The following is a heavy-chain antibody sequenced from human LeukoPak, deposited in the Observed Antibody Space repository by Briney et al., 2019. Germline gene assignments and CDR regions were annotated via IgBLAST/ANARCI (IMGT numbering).Heavy chain of an antibody. J-gene: IGHJ4*02. CDR2: ISSSSSTI. D-gene: IGHD4-17*01. V-gene: IGHV3-48*04. CDR3: ARDHGDYRSTYFDY. CDR1: GFTFSSYS. Sequence: GGSPRLSCAASGFTFSSYSMTWVRPAPGKGLEWVSYISSSSSTIYYADSVKGRFTISRDNAKNSLYLQMNSLRAEDTAVYYCARDHGDYRSTYFDYWGQGTLVTVSS.